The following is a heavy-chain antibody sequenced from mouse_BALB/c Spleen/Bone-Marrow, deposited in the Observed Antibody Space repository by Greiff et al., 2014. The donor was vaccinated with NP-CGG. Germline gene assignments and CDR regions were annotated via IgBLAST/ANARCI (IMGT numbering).Heavy chain of an antibody. J-gene: IGHJ3*01. CDR3: ASYYYGSSSFAY. D-gene: IGHD1-1*01. CDR1: GFNIKDTY. CDR2: IDPANGNT. Sequence: VQLQQSGAEPVKPGASVKLSCTASGFNIKDTYMHWVKQRPEQGLEWIGRIDPANGNTKYDPKFQGKATITADTSSNTAYLQLSSLTSEDTPVYYCASYYYGSSSFAYWGQGTLVTVSA. V-gene: IGHV14-3*02.